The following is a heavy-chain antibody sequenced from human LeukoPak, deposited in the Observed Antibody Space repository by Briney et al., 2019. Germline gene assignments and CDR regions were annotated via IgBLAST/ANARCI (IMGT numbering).Heavy chain of an antibody. Sequence: SETLSLTCTVSGDSFTSVTDYWAWIRQPPGKGLEWIATGDYSGGTYYNPSLKSRVTISMDTSKNQFSLTLSSVTAADTAVYYCTRDRQLEWFYSWGQGTLVTVSS. CDR3: TRDRQLEWFYS. J-gene: IGHJ5*01. CDR2: GDYSGGT. CDR1: GDSFTSVTDY. D-gene: IGHD3-10*01. V-gene: IGHV4-39*07.